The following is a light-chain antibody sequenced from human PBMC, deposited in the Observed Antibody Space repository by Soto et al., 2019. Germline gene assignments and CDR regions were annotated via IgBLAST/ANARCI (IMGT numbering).Light chain of an antibody. CDR1: QSVSSY. J-gene: IGKJ5*01. CDR3: QQRSNWPPLVT. Sequence: IVLTQSPGTLSLSPGERATLSCRASQSVSSYLAWYQQKPGQAPRLLSYDASNRATGIPARFSGSGSVTDFTRTISSLEPEEFAGYYCQQRSNWPPLVTFGQGTRLEIK. CDR2: DAS. V-gene: IGKV3-11*01.